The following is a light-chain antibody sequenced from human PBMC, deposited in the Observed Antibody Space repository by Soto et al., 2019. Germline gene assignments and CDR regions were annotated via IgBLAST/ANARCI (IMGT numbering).Light chain of an antibody. J-gene: IGKJ4*01. CDR2: AAS. CDR1: QDISTW. V-gene: IGKV1D-12*01. CDR3: LQSNSFPLT. Sequence: DIQMTQSPSSVSASVGDRVTITCRASQDISTWLAWYQQKPGKAPKLLIYAASTLQSGVPSRFSGGGSGTAFTLTISSLQPEDFAAYYCLQSNSFPLTFGGGTKVEIK.